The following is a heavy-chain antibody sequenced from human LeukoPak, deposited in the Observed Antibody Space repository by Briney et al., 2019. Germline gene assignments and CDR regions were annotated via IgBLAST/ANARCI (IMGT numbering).Heavy chain of an antibody. CDR1: GFIFNNYA. Sequence: GGSLRLSCAGSGFIFNNYAMHWVRQPPGKGLEWVSGISWNSGTIDYADSVRGRFTISRDNAKNSLYLQMDSLRVEGTAFYYCAKDNRRHYTSGPNPDSLHWGQGALVTVSS. CDR2: ISWNSGTI. J-gene: IGHJ4*02. V-gene: IGHV3-9*01. CDR3: AKDNRRHYTSGPNPDSLH. D-gene: IGHD6-19*01.